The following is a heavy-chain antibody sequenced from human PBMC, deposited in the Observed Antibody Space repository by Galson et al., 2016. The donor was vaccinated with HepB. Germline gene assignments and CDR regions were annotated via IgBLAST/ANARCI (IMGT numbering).Heavy chain of an antibody. CDR2: IRGSGGSI. D-gene: IGHD6-19*01. V-gene: IGHV3-23*01. CDR1: GFTFSNYA. Sequence: SLRLSCAASGFTFSNYAMSWVRQAPGKGLEWVSGIRGSGGSIYSADSVKGRFTISRDNSKNTLYLQMNSLRADDTAVYYCAKKSLVAGTATYVFDNWGQGTLVTVSS. J-gene: IGHJ4*02. CDR3: AKKSLVAGTATYVFDN.